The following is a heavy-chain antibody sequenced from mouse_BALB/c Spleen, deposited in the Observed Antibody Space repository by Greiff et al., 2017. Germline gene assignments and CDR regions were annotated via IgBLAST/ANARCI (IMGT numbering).Heavy chain of an antibody. D-gene: IGHD1-1*01. CDR3: TRSYGGDY. CDR2: IRLKSNNYAT. V-gene: IGHV6-6*02. J-gene: IGHJ2*01. Sequence: EVKVEESGGGLVQPGGSMKLSCVASGFTFSNYWMNWVRQSPEKGLEWVAEIRLKSNNYATHYAESVKGRFTISRDDSKSSVYLQMNNLRAEDTGIYYCTRSYGGDYWGQGTTLTVSS. CDR1: GFTFSNYW.